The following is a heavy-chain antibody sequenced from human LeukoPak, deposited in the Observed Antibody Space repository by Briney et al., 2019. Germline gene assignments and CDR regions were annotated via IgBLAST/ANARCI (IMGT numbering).Heavy chain of an antibody. Sequence: PSETLSLTCAVYGGSFSGYYWSWIRQPPGKGLEWIGEINHSGSTNYNPSLKSRVTISVDTSKNQFSLKLSSVTAADTAVYYCARPLLPGIAAGWFDPWGQGTLVTVSS. CDR3: ARPLLPGIAAGWFDP. D-gene: IGHD6-13*01. V-gene: IGHV4-34*01. CDR1: GGSFSGYY. J-gene: IGHJ5*02. CDR2: INHSGST.